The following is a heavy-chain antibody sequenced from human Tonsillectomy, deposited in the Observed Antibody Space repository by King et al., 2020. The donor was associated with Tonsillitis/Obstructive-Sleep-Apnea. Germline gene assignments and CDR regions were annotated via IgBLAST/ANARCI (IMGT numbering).Heavy chain of an antibody. D-gene: IGHD3-3*01. CDR3: AHTPKSIYDFWSGYDYYYYYMDV. CDR1: GFSLSTSGVC. CDR2: IYWDYDK. J-gene: IGHJ6*03. V-gene: IGHV2-5*02. Sequence: VTLKESGPTLVKPTQTLTLTCTFSGFSLSTSGVCVGWVRQPPGKALEWLALIYWDYDKRYSPSLKSRLPITKETSKNQVVLTIPNMDPVDIATYYCAHTPKSIYDFWSGYDYYYYYMDVWGKGTTVTVSS.